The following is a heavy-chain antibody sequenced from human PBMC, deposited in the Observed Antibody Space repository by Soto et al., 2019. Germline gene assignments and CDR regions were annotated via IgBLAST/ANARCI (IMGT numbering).Heavy chain of an antibody. CDR1: GGTFSTYT. CDR3: ERGMERRGYCLDKPTWFAP. V-gene: IGHV1-69*06. CDR2: IIPIFGTP. Sequence: SVKVSCKASGGTFSTYTFSWVRQAPGQGLEWMGRIIPIFGTPYYAQKFQGRVTITADKSTSTVYMELSSLRSDDTAVYFCERGMERRGYCLDKPTWFAPWGQGTLVTVAS. D-gene: IGHD1-1*01. J-gene: IGHJ5*02.